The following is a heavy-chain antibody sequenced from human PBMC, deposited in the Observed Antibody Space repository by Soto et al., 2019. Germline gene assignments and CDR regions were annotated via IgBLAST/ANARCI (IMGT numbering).Heavy chain of an antibody. CDR2: ISYDGSNK. CDR1: GFTFSSYA. V-gene: IGHV3-30-3*01. Sequence: QVQLVESGGGVVQPGRSLRLSCAASGFTFSSYAMHWVRQAPGKGLEWVAVISYDGSNKYYADSVKGRFTISRDNSKNTLYLQMNSLRAEDMAVYYCARDAAGILSGDGMDVWGQGTTVTVSS. D-gene: IGHD2-15*01. J-gene: IGHJ6*02. CDR3: ARDAAGILSGDGMDV.